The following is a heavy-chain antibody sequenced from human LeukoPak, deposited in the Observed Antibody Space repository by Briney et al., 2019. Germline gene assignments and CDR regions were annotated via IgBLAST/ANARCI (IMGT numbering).Heavy chain of an antibody. J-gene: IGHJ5*02. CDR2: IWFDGSNK. Sequence: PGGSLRLSCAASGFTFSSYGLHWIRQAPGKGLEWVALIWFDGSNKYYADSVKGRFTISRDNSKNTVDLQMSSLRVEDTAVYYCARDSNNYYDSGSYINWCDPWGQGTLVTVSS. CDR3: ARDSNNYYDSGSYINWCDP. V-gene: IGHV3-33*08. CDR1: GFTFSSYG. D-gene: IGHD3-10*01.